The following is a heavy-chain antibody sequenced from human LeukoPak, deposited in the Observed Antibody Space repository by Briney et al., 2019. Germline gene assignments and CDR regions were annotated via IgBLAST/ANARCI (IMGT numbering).Heavy chain of an antibody. Sequence: PSETLSLTCTVSGYSISSGYYWGWIRQPPGKGLEWIGSIYHSGSTYYNPSLKSRVTISVDTSKNQFSLKLSSVTAADTAVYYCARERYYDFWSGYSGPCYFDYWGQGTLVTVSS. D-gene: IGHD3-3*01. CDR2: IYHSGST. CDR1: GYSISSGYY. CDR3: ARERYYDFWSGYSGPCYFDY. V-gene: IGHV4-38-2*02. J-gene: IGHJ4*02.